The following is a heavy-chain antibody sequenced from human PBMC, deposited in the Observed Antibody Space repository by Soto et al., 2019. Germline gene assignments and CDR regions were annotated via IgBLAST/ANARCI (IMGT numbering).Heavy chain of an antibody. J-gene: IGHJ6*02. D-gene: IGHD3-3*01. V-gene: IGHV1-69*13. CDR2: IIPIFGTA. Sequence: SVKVSCTASGGTFSSYAISWVRQAPGQGLEWMGGIIPIFGTANYAQKFQGRVTITADESTSTAYMELSSLRSEDTAVYYCARNGITMFGVGNPPYGMDVWGQGTTVTVSS. CDR1: GGTFSSYA. CDR3: ARNGITMFGVGNPPYGMDV.